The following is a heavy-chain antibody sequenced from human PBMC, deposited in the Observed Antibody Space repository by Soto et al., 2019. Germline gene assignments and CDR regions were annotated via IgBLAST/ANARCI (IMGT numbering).Heavy chain of an antibody. CDR1: GYTFTSYD. CDR3: ARGLLYEQLAPQGLDY. CDR2: MNPNNGNT. V-gene: IGHV1-8*01. D-gene: IGHD6-6*01. J-gene: IGHJ4*02. Sequence: GASVKVSCKASGYTFTSYDINWVRQATGQGLEWMGWMNPNNGNTGYAQKFQGRVTMTRNTSISTAYMELSSLRSEDTAVYYCARGLLYEQLAPQGLDYWGQGTLVTVSS.